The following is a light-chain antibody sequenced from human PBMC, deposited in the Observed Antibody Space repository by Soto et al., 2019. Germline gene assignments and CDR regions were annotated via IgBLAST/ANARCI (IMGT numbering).Light chain of an antibody. CDR1: SSDVGRYNF. V-gene: IGLV2-23*02. J-gene: IGLJ1*01. Sequence: SALTQPASVSGSPGQSITISCTGSSSDVGRYNFVSWYQQYPGKAPKVMIYEVSKRPSGVSDRFSGSKSGSTASLTISGLQAEDEADYYCCSYAGSNILYVFGTGTKVTVL. CDR2: EVS. CDR3: CSYAGSNILYV.